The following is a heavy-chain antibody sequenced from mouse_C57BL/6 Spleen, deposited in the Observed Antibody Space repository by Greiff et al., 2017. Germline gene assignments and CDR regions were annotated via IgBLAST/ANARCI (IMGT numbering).Heavy chain of an antibody. CDR3: AEGGYDGGFAY. Sequence: QVQLQQPGAELVKPGASVKLSCKASGYTFTSYWMQWVKQRPGQGLEWIGEIDPSDSYTNYNQKFKGKATLTVDTSSSTAYMQLSSLTSEDSAVYYCAEGGYDGGFAYWGQGTLVTVSA. CDR2: IDPSDSYT. CDR1: GYTFTSYW. D-gene: IGHD2-2*01. J-gene: IGHJ3*01. V-gene: IGHV1-50*01.